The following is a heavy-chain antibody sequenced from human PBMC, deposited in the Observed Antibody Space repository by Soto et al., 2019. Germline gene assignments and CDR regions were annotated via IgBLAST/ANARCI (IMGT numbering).Heavy chain of an antibody. CDR1: GFSFSVYG. V-gene: IGHV3-33*01. CDR2: IWYDGSIK. CDR3: ARDMSYYGDSYFDH. D-gene: IGHD4-17*01. Sequence: GGSLRLSCAASGFSFSVYGMHWVRQAPGKGLEWVAVIWYDGSIKYYADSVKGRFTISRDNSKNTLYLQLNSLRAEDTAVYYCARDMSYYGDSYFDHWGQGTPVTVSS. J-gene: IGHJ4*02.